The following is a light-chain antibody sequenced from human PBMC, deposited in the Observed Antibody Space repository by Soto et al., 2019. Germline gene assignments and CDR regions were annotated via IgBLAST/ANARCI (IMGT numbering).Light chain of an antibody. Sequence: QSVLTQPASVSGSPGQSITISCTGTNSDVGGYNYVSWYQQHPGKVPKLIIYDARNRPSGVSDRFSGSRSGNTASLTISGLQAEDEADYYCSSKTTSSTLDVFGTGTKLTVL. CDR1: NSDVGGYNY. J-gene: IGLJ1*01. CDR3: SSKTTSSTLDV. V-gene: IGLV2-14*01. CDR2: DAR.